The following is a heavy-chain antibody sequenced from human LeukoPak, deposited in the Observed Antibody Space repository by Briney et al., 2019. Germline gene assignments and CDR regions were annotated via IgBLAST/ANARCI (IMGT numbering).Heavy chain of an antibody. D-gene: IGHD2-2*01. CDR1: GFPFSDFS. V-gene: IGHV3-21*01. CDR2: ISSSSSYI. J-gene: IGHJ5*02. CDR3: ARDHCSSTSCFVSWFDP. Sequence: GGSLRLSCATSGFPFSDFSMSWVRQAPGKGLEWVSSISSSSSYIYYADSVKGRFTISRDNAKNSLYLQMNSLRAEDTAVYYCARDHCSSTSCFVSWFDPWGQGTLVTVSS.